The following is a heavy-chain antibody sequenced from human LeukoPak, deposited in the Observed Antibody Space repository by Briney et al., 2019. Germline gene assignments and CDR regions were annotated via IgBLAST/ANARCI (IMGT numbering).Heavy chain of an antibody. Sequence: PGGSLRLSCAASGFTFSSYAMSWVRQAPGKGLEWVSAISGSGGSTYYADSVKGRFTISRDNSKNTLYLQVNSLRAEDTAVYYCAKDFLLRRRFSIHGWAFDIWGQGTMVTVSS. J-gene: IGHJ3*02. CDR1: GFTFSSYA. D-gene: IGHD2/OR15-2a*01. V-gene: IGHV3-23*01. CDR2: ISGSGGST. CDR3: AKDFLLRRRFSIHGWAFDI.